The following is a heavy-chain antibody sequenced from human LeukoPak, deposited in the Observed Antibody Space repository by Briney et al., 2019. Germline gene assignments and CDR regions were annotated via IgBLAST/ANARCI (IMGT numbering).Heavy chain of an antibody. J-gene: IGHJ4*02. D-gene: IGHD6-19*01. CDR3: ARSGWLVGAYFDY. Sequence: SETLSLTCTVSGGSISSYYWSWVRQPAGKGLEWIGRIYTSGSTNYNPSLKSRVTMSVDTSNNQISLKLSSVTAADTAVYYCARSGWLVGAYFDYWGQGTLVTVSS. CDR2: IYTSGST. CDR1: GGSISSYY. V-gene: IGHV4-4*07.